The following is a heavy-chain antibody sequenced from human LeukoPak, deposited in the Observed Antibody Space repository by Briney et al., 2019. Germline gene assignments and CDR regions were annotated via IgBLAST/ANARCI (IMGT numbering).Heavy chain of an antibody. CDR3: ARTLGSGSSNVFDI. Sequence: GESLKISCKGSGYTFTTSWIGWVRQMPGKGLEWMGIVYPGGSDTRYSPSFQGQVTISADKSISTAYLQWSSLKASDTAMYYCARTLGSGSSNVFDIWGQGTMVTVSS. CDR1: GYTFTTSW. V-gene: IGHV5-51*01. D-gene: IGHD1-26*01. CDR2: VYPGGSDT. J-gene: IGHJ3*02.